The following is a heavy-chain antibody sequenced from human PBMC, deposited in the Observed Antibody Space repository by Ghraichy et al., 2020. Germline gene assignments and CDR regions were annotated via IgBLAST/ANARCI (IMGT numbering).Heavy chain of an antibody. J-gene: IGHJ4*02. Sequence: GGSLRLSCAASGFTFSSYAMHWVRQAPGKGLEWVAVIWYDGSNKYYADSVKGRFTISRDNSKNMLYLQMNSLRDEDTAAYYCAKTGSNWWTIDYWGQGTLVTVSS. D-gene: IGHD2-8*02. CDR3: AKTGSNWWTIDY. CDR2: IWYDGSNK. V-gene: IGHV3-33*06. CDR1: GFTFSSYA.